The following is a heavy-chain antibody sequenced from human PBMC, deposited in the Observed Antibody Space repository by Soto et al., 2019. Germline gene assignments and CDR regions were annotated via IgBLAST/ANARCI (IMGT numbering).Heavy chain of an antibody. D-gene: IGHD2-2*01. Sequence: GGSLRLSCAASGFTFSSYGMHWVRQAPGKGLEWVAVIWYDGSNKYYADSVKGRFTISRDNSKNTLYLQMNSLRAEDTAVYYCARDQDCSSTSCYAYYYYGMDVWGQGTTVTVSS. J-gene: IGHJ6*02. CDR2: IWYDGSNK. V-gene: IGHV3-33*01. CDR1: GFTFSSYG. CDR3: ARDQDCSSTSCYAYYYYGMDV.